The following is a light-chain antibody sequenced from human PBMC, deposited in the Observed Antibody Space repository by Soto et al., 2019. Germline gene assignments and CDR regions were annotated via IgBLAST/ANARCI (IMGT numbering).Light chain of an antibody. Sequence: EIVLTQSPGTLSLSPGERATLSCRASQSVSSTYLTWYQQKPGQAPRLLIHDASRRATGIPDRFSGSGSGTDFSLTISRLEPEDFAVYYCQHYDSSRWTFGQGTKVDIK. V-gene: IGKV3-20*01. CDR3: QHYDSSRWT. CDR2: DAS. J-gene: IGKJ1*01. CDR1: QSVSSTY.